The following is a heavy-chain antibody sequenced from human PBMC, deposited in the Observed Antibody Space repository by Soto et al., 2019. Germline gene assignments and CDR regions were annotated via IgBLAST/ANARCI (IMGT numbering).Heavy chain of an antibody. D-gene: IGHD3-16*01. J-gene: IGHJ6*02. CDR3: ARHNGPLYVGYYYDMDV. V-gene: IGHV4-39*01. CDR2: IYYSGYT. CDR1: GGSISSSSYY. Sequence: PSETLSLTCTVSGGSISSSSYYWGWIHQPPGKGLEWIGSIYYSGYTYYNKSLKSRITISEDTSKNKIYMKMKNMTSADTVVYYCARHNGPLYVGYYYDMDVWGQGTTVTVS.